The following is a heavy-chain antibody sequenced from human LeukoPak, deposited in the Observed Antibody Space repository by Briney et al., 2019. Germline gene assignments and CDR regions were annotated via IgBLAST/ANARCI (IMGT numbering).Heavy chain of an antibody. CDR2: IYFSGGT. D-gene: IGHD3-10*01. CDR1: GDSISSSNCY. CDR3: ARVSGFGDPFDY. V-gene: IGHV4-39*07. Sequence: SETLSLTCTVSGDSISSSNCYWGWIRQPPGKGLEWIGSIYFSGGTYYNASLKSRVTISVDRSKNQFSLKLTSVTAADTAVYYCARVSGFGDPFDYWGQGTLVTVSS. J-gene: IGHJ4*02.